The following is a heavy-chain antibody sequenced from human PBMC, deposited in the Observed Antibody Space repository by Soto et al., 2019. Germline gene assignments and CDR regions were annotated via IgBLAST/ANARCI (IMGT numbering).Heavy chain of an antibody. D-gene: IGHD6-13*01. J-gene: IGHJ5*02. CDR1: GYTFTSYG. Sequence: ASVKVSCKASGYTFTSYGISWVRQAPGQGLEWMGWISAYNGNTNYAQKLQGRVTMTTDTSTSTAYMELRSLRSDDQAVYYCARDRSEAAACIELWLDPRDQGTVVTLSS. V-gene: IGHV1-18*01. CDR2: ISAYNGNT. CDR3: ARDRSEAAACIELWLDP.